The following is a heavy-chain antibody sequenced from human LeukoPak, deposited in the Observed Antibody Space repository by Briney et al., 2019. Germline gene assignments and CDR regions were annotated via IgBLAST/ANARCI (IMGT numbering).Heavy chain of an antibody. CDR3: ASGLLWFGEFYAFHI. CDR2: IYHSGST. J-gene: IGHJ3*02. Sequence: SQTLSLTCTVSGYSISSGYYWGWIRQPPGKGLEWIGSIYHSGSTYYNPSLKSRVTISVDTSKNQFSLKLSSLTAADTAVYYCASGLLWFGEFYAFHIWGQGTMVTVSS. V-gene: IGHV4-38-2*02. CDR1: GYSISSGYY. D-gene: IGHD3-10*01.